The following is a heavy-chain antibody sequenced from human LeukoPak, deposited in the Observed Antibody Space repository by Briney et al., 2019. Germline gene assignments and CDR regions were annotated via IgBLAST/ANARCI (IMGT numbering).Heavy chain of an antibody. D-gene: IGHD3-22*01. V-gene: IGHV4-39*07. CDR1: GVSISSSTYS. Sequence: SETLSLTCNVSGVSISSSTYSWGWIRQPPGKGLEWIGEINHSGSTNYNPSLKSRVTISVDTSKNQFSLKLSSVTAADTAVYYCARGDSFYDSSGLGYWGQGTLVTVSS. CDR2: INHSGST. J-gene: IGHJ4*02. CDR3: ARGDSFYDSSGLGY.